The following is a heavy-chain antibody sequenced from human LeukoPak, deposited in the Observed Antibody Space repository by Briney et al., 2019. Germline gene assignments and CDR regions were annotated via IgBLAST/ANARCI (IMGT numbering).Heavy chain of an antibody. J-gene: IGHJ4*02. CDR2: FYYSGST. CDR1: GGSISSSSYY. V-gene: IGHV4-39*07. CDR3: ARALGSQATDPFDY. D-gene: IGHD7-27*01. Sequence: SETLSLTCTVSGGSISSSSYYWGWIRQPPGKGLEWIGSFYYSGSTYYNPSLKSRVTISVDTSKNQFSLRLSSVTAADTAVYYCARALGSQATDPFDYWGQGTLVTVSS.